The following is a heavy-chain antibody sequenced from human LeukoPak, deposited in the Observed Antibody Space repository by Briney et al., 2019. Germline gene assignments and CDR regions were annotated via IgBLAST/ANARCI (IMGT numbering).Heavy chain of an antibody. CDR3: ATGVNFDY. Sequence: GASVKVSCKASGNTFSGYYMHWVRRAPGQGLEWMGWINPNSGATNYAQKFQGRVTMTRDTSITTAYMEPSSLRSDDTAIFYCATGVNFDYWGRGTLVSVSS. CDR1: GNTFSGYY. J-gene: IGHJ4*02. CDR2: INPNSGAT. V-gene: IGHV1-2*02.